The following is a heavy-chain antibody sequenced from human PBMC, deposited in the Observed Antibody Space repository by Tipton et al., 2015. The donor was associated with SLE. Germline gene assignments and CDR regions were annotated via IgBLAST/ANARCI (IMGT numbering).Heavy chain of an antibody. J-gene: IGHJ3*02. D-gene: IGHD3-10*01. CDR3: ARDMVQGTSQVAFDI. Sequence: SLRLSCVASGFNIRGFTMNWVRQAPGKGLEWVSSITSGSNYIFYAASVKGRFTISRDNAKNSLYLQMNSLRVEDTAVYYCARDMVQGTSQVAFDIWGLGTMVTVSS. CDR2: ITSGSNYI. CDR1: GFNIRGFT. V-gene: IGHV3-21*06.